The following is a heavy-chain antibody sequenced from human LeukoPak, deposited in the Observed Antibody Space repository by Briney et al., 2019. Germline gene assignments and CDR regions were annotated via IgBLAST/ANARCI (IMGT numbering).Heavy chain of an antibody. Sequence: SETLSLTCTVSGGSISSYYWSWIRQPPGKGLEWIGYIYYSGSTNYNPSLKSRVTISVDTSKNQFSLKLSSATAADTAVYYCAREAQAGNFDYWGQGTLVTVSS. CDR3: AREAQAGNFDY. J-gene: IGHJ4*02. CDR2: IYYSGST. CDR1: GGSISSYY. D-gene: IGHD3-10*01. V-gene: IGHV4-59*01.